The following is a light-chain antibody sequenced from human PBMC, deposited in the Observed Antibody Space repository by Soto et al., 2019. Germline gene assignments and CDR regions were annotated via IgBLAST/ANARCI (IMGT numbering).Light chain of an antibody. Sequence: DIVMTQSPDSLTVSLGERATISCKSSQSVFYRSTKTNYLGWYQQKPGQRPRLLIYWASTREIGVPDRFSGSGSRTDFTLTISSLRAEDAAISYCQQYYESPFTFGGGTKVEI. V-gene: IGKV4-1*01. CDR1: QSVFYRSTKTNY. CDR3: QQYYESPFT. J-gene: IGKJ4*01. CDR2: WAS.